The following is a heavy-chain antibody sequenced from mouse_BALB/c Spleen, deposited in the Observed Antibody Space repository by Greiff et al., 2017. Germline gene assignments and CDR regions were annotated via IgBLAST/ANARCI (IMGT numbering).Heavy chain of an antibody. CDR1: GYTFTSYW. Sequence: VQLQQSVAELAKPGASVKMSCKASGYTFTSYWMHWVKQRPGQGLEWIGYINPSTGYTEYNQKFKDKATLTADKSSSTAYMQLSSLTSEDSAVYYCARKGLGRGAMDYWGQGTSVTVSS. J-gene: IGHJ4*01. D-gene: IGHD4-1*01. CDR2: INPSTGYT. CDR3: ARKGLGRGAMDY. V-gene: IGHV1-7*01.